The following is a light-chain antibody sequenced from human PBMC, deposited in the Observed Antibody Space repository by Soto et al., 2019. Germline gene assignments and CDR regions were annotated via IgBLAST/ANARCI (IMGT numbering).Light chain of an antibody. CDR3: ISHAGVSNV. V-gene: IGLV2-8*01. Sequence: QSALTQPPSASGSPGQSVAISCTGTSSDVGATDYVSWYQQHSGKAPKLLLYEVNKRPSGVPDRFSGSKSGNTASLTVSALQSDDEADYYCISHAGVSNVLGNGTKLTVL. CDR2: EVN. J-gene: IGLJ1*01. CDR1: SSDVGATDY.